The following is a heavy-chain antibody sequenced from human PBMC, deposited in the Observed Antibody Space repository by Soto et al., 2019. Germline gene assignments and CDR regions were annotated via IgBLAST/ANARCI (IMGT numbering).Heavy chain of an antibody. CDR2: ISYDGSSK. CDR3: TREGNGYKYYFDY. Sequence: GGSLRLSCAASGFIFNGYGFHWVRQAPGKGLEWVAMISYDGSSKYYADSVKGRFTISRDNSKNTMYLQMNSLRPEDTAVYYCTREGNGYKYYFDYWGQGTLVTVSS. J-gene: IGHJ4*02. D-gene: IGHD5-12*01. CDR1: GFIFNGYG. V-gene: IGHV3-30-3*01.